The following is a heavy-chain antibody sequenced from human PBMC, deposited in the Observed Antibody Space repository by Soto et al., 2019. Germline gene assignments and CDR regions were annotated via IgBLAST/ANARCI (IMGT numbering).Heavy chain of an antibody. CDR3: AKSAHIVVVPAPNYFDY. J-gene: IGHJ4*02. CDR1: GFTFSSYG. CDR2: ISYDGSNK. V-gene: IGHV3-30*18. Sequence: GGSLRLSCAASGFTFSSYGMHWVRQAPGKGLEWVAVISYDGSNKYYADSVKGRFTISRDNSKNTLYMQMNSLRAEDTAVYYSAKSAHIVVVPAPNYFDYWGQGTLVTVSS. D-gene: IGHD2-2*01.